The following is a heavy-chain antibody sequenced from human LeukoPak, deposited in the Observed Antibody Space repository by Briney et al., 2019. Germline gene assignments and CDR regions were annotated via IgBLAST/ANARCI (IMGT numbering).Heavy chain of an antibody. CDR1: GGTFSSYA. CDR3: ARESVVAATQGDY. J-gene: IGHJ4*02. V-gene: IGHV1-69*05. D-gene: IGHD2-15*01. Sequence: SVKVSCKASGGTFSSYAISWVRQAPGQGLEWMGGIIPIFGTANYAQKFQGRVTITTDESTSTAYMELSSLRSEDTAVYYCARESVVAATQGDYWGQGTLVTVSS. CDR2: IIPIFGTA.